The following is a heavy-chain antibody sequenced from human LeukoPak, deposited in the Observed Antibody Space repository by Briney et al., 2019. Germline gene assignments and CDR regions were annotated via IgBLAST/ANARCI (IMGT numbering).Heavy chain of an antibody. CDR1: GFTSSSYA. V-gene: IGHV3-30-3*01. D-gene: IGHD2-2*01. CDR3: ARVVRDIVVVPYYYYGMDV. J-gene: IGHJ6*02. Sequence: HAGRSLRLSCAASGFTSSSYAMHWVRQAPGKGLEWVAVISYDGSNKYYADSVKGRFTISGDNSKNTLYLQMNSLRAEDTAVYYCARVVRDIVVVPYYYYGMDVWGQGTTVTVSS. CDR2: ISYDGSNK.